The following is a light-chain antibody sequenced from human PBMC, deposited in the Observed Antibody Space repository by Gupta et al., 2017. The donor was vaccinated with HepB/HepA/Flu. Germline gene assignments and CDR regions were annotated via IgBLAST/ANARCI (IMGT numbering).Light chain of an antibody. J-gene: IGLJ2*01. CDR3: YSTDSTGHHL. V-gene: IGLV3-10*01. CDR1: TVPKKY. Sequence: SDALPQPPSVSVSPGQTARITCSGDTVPKKYVSWYQQKAGQAPVLAIYEDIKRPSGFPERFSGSSAGTVATLTINGAQLEDEADYYCYSTDSTGHHLFGGGTKLTVL. CDR2: EDI.